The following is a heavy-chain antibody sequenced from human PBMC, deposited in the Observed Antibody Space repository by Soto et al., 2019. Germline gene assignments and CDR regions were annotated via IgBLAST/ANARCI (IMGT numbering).Heavy chain of an antibody. CDR3: AGGRDQPPVGLYFES. V-gene: IGHV1-69*01. D-gene: IGHD1-26*01. CDR1: GGAFTDYI. Sequence: QVQLVQSGAEVKKPGSSVKVSCKASGGAFTDYIFDWVRQAPGQGLEWMGGIIPMFGTPKYAQKFRHRVTISADVSTGTAYMELTRLRFDDTAVYYCAGGRDQPPVGLYFESWGEGTRVTVSS. J-gene: IGHJ4*02. CDR2: IIPMFGTP.